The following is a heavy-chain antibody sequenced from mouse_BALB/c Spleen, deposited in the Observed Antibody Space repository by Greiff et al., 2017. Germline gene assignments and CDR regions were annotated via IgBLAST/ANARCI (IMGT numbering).Heavy chain of an antibody. Sequence: GGGLVQPKGSLKLSCAASGFTFNTNAMNWVRQAPGKGLEWVARIRSKSNNYATYYADSVKDRFTISRDDSQSMLYLQMNNLKTEDTAMYYCVRSGYGSKFAYWGQGTLVTVSA. V-gene: IGHV10S3*01. J-gene: IGHJ3*01. CDR3: VRSGYGSKFAY. CDR2: IRSKSNNYAT. D-gene: IGHD1-1*01. CDR1: GFTFNTNA.